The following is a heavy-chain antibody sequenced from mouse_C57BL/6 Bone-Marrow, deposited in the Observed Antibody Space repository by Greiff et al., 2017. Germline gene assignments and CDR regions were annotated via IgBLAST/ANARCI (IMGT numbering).Heavy chain of an antibody. D-gene: IGHD2-1*01. CDR1: GFNIKDDY. J-gene: IGHJ3*01. V-gene: IGHV14-4*01. Sequence: EVQLQQSGAELVRPGASVKLSCTASGFNIKDDYMHWVKQRPEQGLEWIGWIDPENGDTEYASKFQGKATITADTSSNTAYLQLSSLTSEDTAVYYCTTYYGNSAWCAYWGQGTLVTVSA. CDR3: TTYYGNSAWCAY. CDR2: IDPENGDT.